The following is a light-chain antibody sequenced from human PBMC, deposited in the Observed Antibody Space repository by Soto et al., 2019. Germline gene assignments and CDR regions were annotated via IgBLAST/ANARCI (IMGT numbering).Light chain of an antibody. V-gene: IGKV1-5*01. J-gene: IGKJ4*01. CDR1: QSISSW. CDR3: QQYNTSSPLT. Sequence: DIQMTQSPCTLSASVGDRVTITCRASQSISSWLAWYQQKLGRAPRLLIYDASSLESGVPSRFSGSGYGTEVTLTISRLQPDDFASYYCQQYNTSSPLTFGGGTKVEIK. CDR2: DAS.